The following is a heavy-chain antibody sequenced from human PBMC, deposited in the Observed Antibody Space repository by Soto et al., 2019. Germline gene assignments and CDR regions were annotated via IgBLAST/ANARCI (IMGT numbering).Heavy chain of an antibody. V-gene: IGHV1-18*01. CDR2: ISAYNGNT. Sequence: ASVKVSCKASGYTFTSYGISWVRQAPGQGLEWMGWISAYNGNTNYAQKLQGRVTMTTDTSTSTAYMELRSLRSDDTAVYYCARPRGYYGSGSYPYYLDYWGEGTLVTVPQ. J-gene: IGHJ4*02. CDR1: GYTFTSYG. CDR3: ARPRGYYGSGSYPYYLDY. D-gene: IGHD3-10*01.